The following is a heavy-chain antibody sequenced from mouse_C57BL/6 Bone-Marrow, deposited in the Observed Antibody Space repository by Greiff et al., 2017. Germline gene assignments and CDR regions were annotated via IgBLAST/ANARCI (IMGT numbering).Heavy chain of an antibody. CDR2: IHPNSGST. Sequence: QVQLQQPGAELVKPGASVKLSCKASGYTFTSYRMHWVEQRPGQGLEWIGMIHPNSGSTNYNEKFKSKATLTVDKSSSTAYMQLSSLTSEDSAVYYCARDYSPWFAYWGQGTLVTVSA. D-gene: IGHD2-12*01. V-gene: IGHV1-64*01. CDR3: ARDYSPWFAY. J-gene: IGHJ3*01. CDR1: GYTFTSYR.